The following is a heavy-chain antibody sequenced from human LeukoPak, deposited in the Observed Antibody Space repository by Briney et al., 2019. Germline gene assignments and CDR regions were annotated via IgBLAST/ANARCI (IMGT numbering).Heavy chain of an antibody. CDR2: ISGSGGST. V-gene: IGHV3-23*01. CDR1: GFTFSSYA. CDR3: ARGRSVGATKDHAFDI. Sequence: PGGSLRLSCAASGFTFSSYAMSWVRQAPWKGLEWVSAISGSGGSTYYADSVKGRFTISRDNSKNTLYLQMNSLRAEDTAVYYCARGRSVGATKDHAFDIWGQGTMVAVSS. D-gene: IGHD1-26*01. J-gene: IGHJ3*02.